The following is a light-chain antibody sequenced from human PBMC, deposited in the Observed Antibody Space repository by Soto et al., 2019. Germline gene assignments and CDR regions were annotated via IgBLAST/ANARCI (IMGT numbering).Light chain of an antibody. J-gene: IGLJ3*02. CDR2: GDT. CDR1: SSNIGAGHA. CDR3: QSYDTSLRGWL. V-gene: IGLV1-40*01. Sequence: QSVLTQPPSVSGAPWQRVTISCTGTSSNIGAGHAFHWYRQFPGAAPKLLIYGDTHRPSGVPDRFSGSKSATSASLVITGLQAEDEADYYCQSYDTSLRGWLFGGGTKLTVL.